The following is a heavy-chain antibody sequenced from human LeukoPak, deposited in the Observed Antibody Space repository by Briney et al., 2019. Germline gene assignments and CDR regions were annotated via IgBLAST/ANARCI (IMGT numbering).Heavy chain of an antibody. CDR2: IRSSGGNT. CDR1: GFTFSSYA. J-gene: IGHJ4*02. D-gene: IGHD2-2*02. Sequence: PGGSLRLSCAASGFTFSSYAMNWVRQAPGKGLEWVSYIRSSGGNTYYADSVKGRFTISRDNSKNTLYLQMNSLRAEDTAVYYCAKGTGAIPAPLDYWGEGALGTVSS. V-gene: IGHV3-23*01. CDR3: AKGTGAIPAPLDY.